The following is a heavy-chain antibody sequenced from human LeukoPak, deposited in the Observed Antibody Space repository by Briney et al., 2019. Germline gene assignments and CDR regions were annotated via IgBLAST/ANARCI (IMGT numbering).Heavy chain of an antibody. CDR3: ARGLLWFGRINYFDY. V-gene: IGHV4-59*01. D-gene: IGHD3-10*01. CDR1: GDSISRYY. CDR2: IYYSGST. Sequence: SETVSLACTVSGDSISRYYWSWIRQPPGEGLEWIGYIYYSGSTNYNPSLKSRVTISVDTSKNQFSLKLSSVTAADTAVYYCARGLLWFGRINYFDYWGQGTLVTVSS. J-gene: IGHJ4*02.